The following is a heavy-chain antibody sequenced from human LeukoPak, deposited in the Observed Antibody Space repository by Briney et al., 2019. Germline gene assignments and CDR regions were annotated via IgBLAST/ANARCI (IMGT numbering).Heavy chain of an antibody. CDR1: GFTFSSYG. Sequence: GGSLRLSCAASGFTFSSYGMHWVRQAPGKGLEWVGRIKSRNRGETVDYAAPVKGRFTISRDDSKTTVYLQMTSLKTEDTAIYYCTTDGSTTLSNTFDYWGQGTLVTVSS. CDR2: IKSRNRGETV. V-gene: IGHV3-15*01. D-gene: IGHD1-26*01. CDR3: TTDGSTTLSNTFDY. J-gene: IGHJ4*02.